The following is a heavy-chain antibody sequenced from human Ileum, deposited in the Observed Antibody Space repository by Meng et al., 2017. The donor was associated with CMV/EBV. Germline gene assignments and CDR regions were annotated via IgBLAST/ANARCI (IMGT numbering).Heavy chain of an antibody. CDR2: IYYSGTT. CDR1: GGSISSSSYY. Sequence: GSLRLSCTVSGGSISSSSYYWGWIRQPPGKGLEWIGTIYYSGTTYNNPSLKSRVTISVDTSNNQFSLKLNSVTAADTALYYCARFNSTGHCGGRYYGMDVWGQGTTVTVSS. D-gene: IGHD2-21*01. CDR3: ARFNSTGHCGGRYYGMDV. V-gene: IGHV4-39*01. J-gene: IGHJ6*02.